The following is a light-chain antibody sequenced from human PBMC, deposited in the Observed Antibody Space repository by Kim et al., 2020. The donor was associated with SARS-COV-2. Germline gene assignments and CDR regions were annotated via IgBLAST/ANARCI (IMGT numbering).Light chain of an antibody. CDR2: GKN. CDR1: SLRSDY. CDR3: NSRDSSGNQV. V-gene: IGLV3-19*01. J-gene: IGLJ2*01. Sequence: VALGQTVRITGQGDSLRSDYASWYRQKPGQAPVLVIYGKNNRPSGIPDRFSGSSSGNTASLTITGAQAEDEADYYCNSRDSSGNQVFGGGTQLTV.